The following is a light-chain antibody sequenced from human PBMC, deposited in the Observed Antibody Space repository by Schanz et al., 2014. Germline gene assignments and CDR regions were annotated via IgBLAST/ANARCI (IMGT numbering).Light chain of an antibody. CDR2: GNS. CDR3: QSYDSSLSVWGI. Sequence: QSVLTQPPSVSGAPGQRVTISCTGSSSNIGADYDVHWYQQLPGTAPKLLIYGNSNRPSGVPDRFSGSKSGTSASLAITGLQAEDEADYYCQSYDSSLSVWGIFGGGTKLTVL. J-gene: IGLJ2*01. CDR1: SSNIGADYD. V-gene: IGLV1-40*01.